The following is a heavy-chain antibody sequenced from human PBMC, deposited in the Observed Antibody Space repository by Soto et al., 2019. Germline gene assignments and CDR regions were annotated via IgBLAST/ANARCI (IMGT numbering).Heavy chain of an antibody. Sequence: QVQLVESGGGVVQPGRSLRLSCAASGFTFSSYGMHWVRQAPGKGLEWVAVIWYDGSNKYYEDSVKGRFTISRDNSKNQLYLQINSLRAEDTAVYYCARAHDSLYYYYYGMDVWGQGSTVTVSS. CDR2: IWYDGSNK. V-gene: IGHV3-33*01. CDR1: GFTFSSYG. J-gene: IGHJ6*01. CDR3: ARAHDSLYYYYYGMDV. D-gene: IGHD1-1*01.